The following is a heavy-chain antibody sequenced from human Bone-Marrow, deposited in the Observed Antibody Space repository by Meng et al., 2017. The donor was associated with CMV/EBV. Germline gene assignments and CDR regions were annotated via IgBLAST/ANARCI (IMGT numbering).Heavy chain of an antibody. V-gene: IGHV1-8*01. Sequence: QGQLVTPGAEGKKPGASGKVSCKASGYTFTSYDINSVRQAAGQGLEWMGWMNPNSGNTDYAQKFQGRVTMTRNISKSTAYMDLSSLRSEDTAVYYCATGVADFEYWGQGTLVTVSS. CDR2: MNPNSGNT. CDR1: GYTFTSYD. CDR3: ATGVADFEY. D-gene: IGHD6-19*01. J-gene: IGHJ4*02.